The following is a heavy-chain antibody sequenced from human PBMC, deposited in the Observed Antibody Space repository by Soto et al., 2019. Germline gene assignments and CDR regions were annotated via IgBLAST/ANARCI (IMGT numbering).Heavy chain of an antibody. CDR3: ASGGDYGRFDY. Sequence: SETLSLTCSVSGASISSDYWSWIRQPPGKGLEWIGYIYYSGSTNYNPSLKSRVTISINTSKNQFSLNLSSVTAADTAVYYCASGGDYGRFDYWGQGTLVTVSS. D-gene: IGHD3-10*01. CDR2: IYYSGST. CDR1: GASISSDY. J-gene: IGHJ4*02. V-gene: IGHV4-59*01.